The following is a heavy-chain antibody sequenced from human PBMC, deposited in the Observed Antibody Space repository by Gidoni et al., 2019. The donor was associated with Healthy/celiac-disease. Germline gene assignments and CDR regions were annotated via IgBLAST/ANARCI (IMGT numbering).Heavy chain of an antibody. CDR1: GGSISSSSYY. V-gene: IGHV4-39*01. D-gene: IGHD2-8*01. CDR3: ARFMGDCTNGVCYTGNYYYGMDV. Sequence: QLQLQESGPGLVKPSETLSLTCTVSGGSISSSSYYWGWIRQPPGKGLEWIGSIYYSGSTYYNPSLKSRVTISVDTSKNQFSLKLSSVTVADTAVYYCARFMGDCTNGVCYTGNYYYGMDVWGQGTTVTVSS. J-gene: IGHJ6*02. CDR2: IYYSGST.